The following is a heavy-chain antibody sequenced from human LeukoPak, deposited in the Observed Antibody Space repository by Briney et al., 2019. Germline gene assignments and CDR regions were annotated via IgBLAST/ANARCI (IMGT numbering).Heavy chain of an antibody. CDR2: IIPIFGTA. J-gene: IGHJ4*02. V-gene: IGHV1-69*13. CDR3: ARGAAGITRLGVKVPNPLDY. CDR1: GGTFSSYA. Sequence: ASVKVSCKASGGTFSSYAISWVRQAPGQGLEWMGGIIPIFGTANYAQKFQGRVTITADESTSTAYMELSSLRSEDTAVYYCARGAAGITRLGVKVPNPLDYWGQGTLVTVSS. D-gene: IGHD3-10*01.